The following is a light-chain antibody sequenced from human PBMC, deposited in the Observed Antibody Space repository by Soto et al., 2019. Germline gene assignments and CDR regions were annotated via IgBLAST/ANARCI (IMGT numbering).Light chain of an antibody. J-gene: IGKJ4*01. CDR1: EDITTY. Sequence: DLQMTQSPPSLSASVGDTITITCRASEDITTYVAWLQQKPGKAPRSLIHTASSLQRGVSSKFSCIRVRSHFTLTICSLQPEDFAAYYCQQYNHYPLTFGGGTKVEIK. CDR2: TAS. V-gene: IGKV1-16*02. CDR3: QQYNHYPLT.